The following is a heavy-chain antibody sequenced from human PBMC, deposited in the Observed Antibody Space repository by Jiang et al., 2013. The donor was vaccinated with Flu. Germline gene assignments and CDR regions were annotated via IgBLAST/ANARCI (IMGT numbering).Heavy chain of an antibody. CDR3: SCSGSIDLAEYYFDY. D-gene: IGHD3-10*02. J-gene: IGHJ4*02. CDR1: GGTFSSYA. CDR2: IIPILGIA. V-gene: IGHV1-69*04. Sequence: SGAEVKKPGSSVKVSCKASGGTFSSYAISWVRQAPGQGLEWMGRIIPILGIANYAQKFQGRVTITADKSTSTAYMELSSLRSEDTAVYYCSCSGSIDLAEYYFDYWGQGTLVTVSS.